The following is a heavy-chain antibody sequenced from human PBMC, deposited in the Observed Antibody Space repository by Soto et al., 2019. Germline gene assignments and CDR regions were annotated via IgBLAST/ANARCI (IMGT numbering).Heavy chain of an antibody. J-gene: IGHJ4*02. CDR2: INAGNGNT. V-gene: IGHV1-3*01. Sequence: ASVKVSCKASGYTFTSYAMHWVRQAPGQRLEWMGWINAGNGNTKYSQKFQGRVTISRDNAKNTLYLQMNSLRAEDTAVYYCVRDQDTYGLAVFNYWGQGTQVTVSS. D-gene: IGHD2-8*02. CDR3: VRDQDTYGLAVFNY. CDR1: GYTFTSYA.